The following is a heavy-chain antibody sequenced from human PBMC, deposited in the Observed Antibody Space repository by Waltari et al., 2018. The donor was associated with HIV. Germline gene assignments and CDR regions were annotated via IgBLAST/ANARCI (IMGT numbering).Heavy chain of an antibody. V-gene: IGHV3-48*01. D-gene: IGHD3-22*01. J-gene: IGHJ4*02. Sequence: EVQLVESGGGLVQPGVSLRLSCAASGFTFTSYGMNWVRQAPGKGLEWVSFIGSSSSTRYYADSVKGRFTISRDNAKNSLYLQMNSLRAEDTAVYYCARETYYYDSSGPYFDYWGQGTLVTVSS. CDR3: ARETYYYDSSGPYFDY. CDR2: IGSSSSTR. CDR1: GFTFTSYG.